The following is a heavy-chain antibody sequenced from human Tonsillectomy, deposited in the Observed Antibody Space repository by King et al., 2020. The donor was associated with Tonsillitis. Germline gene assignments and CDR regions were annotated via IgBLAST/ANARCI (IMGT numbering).Heavy chain of an antibody. J-gene: IGHJ4*02. D-gene: IGHD2-15*01. V-gene: IGHV3-23*04. CDR1: GFTFSSFG. Sequence: VQLVESGGGLVQPGGSLRLSWAASGFTFSSFGMTWVRQAPGKGLDWVSSLIGSGGRTYYADPGKGRFTISRDTSKNTLYLQMNSLRAEDTPVYYCARLGGYYCDYWGQGTLVTVSS. CDR2: LIGSGGRT. CDR3: ARLGGYYCDY.